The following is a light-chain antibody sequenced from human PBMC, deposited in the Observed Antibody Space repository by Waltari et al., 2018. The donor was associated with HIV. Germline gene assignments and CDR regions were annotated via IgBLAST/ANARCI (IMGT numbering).Light chain of an antibody. V-gene: IGLV2-14*01. J-gene: IGLJ1*01. CDR2: EVS. Sequence: QSALTQPASVSGSPGQSITISCTGTSSAVGGYNYVSWYQPHPGKAPTRMIYEVSNRTSGVSNRCSGAKSGNTASLTISGLQAEDEADYYCSSYTSSFSLVFGTGTKVTVL. CDR3: SSYTSSFSLV. CDR1: SSAVGGYNY.